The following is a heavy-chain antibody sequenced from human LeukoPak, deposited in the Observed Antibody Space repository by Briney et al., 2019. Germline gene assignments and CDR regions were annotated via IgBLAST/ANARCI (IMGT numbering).Heavy chain of an antibody. Sequence: ASVKVSCKASGYTFTRFGMNWVRQAPGQGPEWMGWISTYNGNAKYAEKLQGRVTMTTDTSTNTAYMELRSLRSDDTAVYYCVREGSDTAHYNWFDPWGQGTLVTVSS. CDR2: ISTYNGNA. CDR1: GYTFTRFG. J-gene: IGHJ5*02. D-gene: IGHD5-18*01. V-gene: IGHV1-18*01. CDR3: VREGSDTAHYNWFDP.